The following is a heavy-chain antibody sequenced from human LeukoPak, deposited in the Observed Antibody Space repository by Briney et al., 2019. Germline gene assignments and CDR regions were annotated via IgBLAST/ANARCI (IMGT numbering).Heavy chain of an antibody. CDR2: IYHSGST. CDR1: GGSISSSSW. V-gene: IGHV4-4*02. J-gene: IGHJ4*02. CDR3: ARSSSGWSKGFDY. Sequence: SGTLSLTCAASGGSISSSSWWSWVRQPPGKGLEWIGEIYHSGSTNYNPSLKSRVTISVDKSKNPFSLKLSSVTAADTAVYYCARSSSGWSKGFDYWGQGTLVTVSS. D-gene: IGHD6-19*01.